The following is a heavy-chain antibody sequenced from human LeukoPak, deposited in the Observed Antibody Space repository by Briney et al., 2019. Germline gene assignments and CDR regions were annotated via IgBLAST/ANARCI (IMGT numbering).Heavy chain of an antibody. CDR1: GFTFSDYY. J-gene: IGHJ4*02. CDR3: AKQGEPDFFDY. D-gene: IGHD1-14*01. Sequence: GGSLRLSCAASGFTFSDYYMSWIRQAPGKGLEWVSYISSSGSTIYYADSVKGRFTISRDNAKNSLYLQMNSLRVEDTAFYYCAKQGEPDFFDYWGQGTLVTVSS. CDR2: ISSSGSTI. V-gene: IGHV3-11*01.